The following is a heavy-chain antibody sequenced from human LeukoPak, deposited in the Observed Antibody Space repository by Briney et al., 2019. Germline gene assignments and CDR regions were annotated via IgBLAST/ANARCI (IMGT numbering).Heavy chain of an antibody. J-gene: IGHJ6*03. D-gene: IGHD3-10*01. CDR3: AKVMDYYGSGSYYRPAGYMDV. CDR1: GLTFDDYG. Sequence: PGGSLRLSCAASGLTFDDYGMSWVRQAPGKGLEWVSAISGSGGSTYYADSVKGRFTISRDNSKNTLYLQMNSLRAEDTAVYYCAKVMDYYGSGSYYRPAGYMDVWGKGTTVTISS. V-gene: IGHV3-23*01. CDR2: ISGSGGST.